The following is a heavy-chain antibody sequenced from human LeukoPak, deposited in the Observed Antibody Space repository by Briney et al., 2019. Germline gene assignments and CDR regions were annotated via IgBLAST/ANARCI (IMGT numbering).Heavy chain of an antibody. Sequence: SETLSLTCAVYGGSFSGYYWSWIRQPPGKGLEWIGEINHSGSTNYNPSLKSRVTISVDTSKNQFSLKLSSVTAADTAVYYCARACSGGSCYKYYYYYYMDVWGKGTTVTVSS. J-gene: IGHJ6*03. D-gene: IGHD2-15*01. CDR3: ARACSGGSCYKYYYYYYMDV. CDR2: INHSGST. CDR1: GGSFSGYY. V-gene: IGHV4-34*01.